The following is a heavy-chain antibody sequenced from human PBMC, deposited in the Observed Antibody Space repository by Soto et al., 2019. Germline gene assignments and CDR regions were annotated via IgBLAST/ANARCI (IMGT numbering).Heavy chain of an antibody. J-gene: IGHJ3*02. CDR3: ARRVAARGELRDAFDI. CDR1: GYSFTRYW. V-gene: IGHV5-51*01. CDR2: IYPGDSDT. D-gene: IGHD6-6*01. Sequence: PGESLKISCKGSGYSFTRYWIGWVRQMPGKGLEWMGIIYPGDSDTRYSPSFQGQVTISADKSISTAYLQWSSLKASDTAMYYCARRVAARGELRDAFDIWGQGTMVTVSS.